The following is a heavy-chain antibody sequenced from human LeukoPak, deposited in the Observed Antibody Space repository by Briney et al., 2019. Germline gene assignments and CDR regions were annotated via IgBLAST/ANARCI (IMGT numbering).Heavy chain of an antibody. CDR1: GGSFSGYY. J-gene: IGHJ5*02. D-gene: IGHD3-10*01. CDR2: INYSGST. V-gene: IGHV4-34*01. Sequence: SETLSLTCAVYGGSFSGYYWSWIRQPPGKGLEWIGEINYSGSTNYNPSLKSRVTISVDTSKNQFSLKLSSVTAADTAVYYCARGMNYYGSGSYYNWFDPWGQGTLVTVSS. CDR3: ARGMNYYGSGSYYNWFDP.